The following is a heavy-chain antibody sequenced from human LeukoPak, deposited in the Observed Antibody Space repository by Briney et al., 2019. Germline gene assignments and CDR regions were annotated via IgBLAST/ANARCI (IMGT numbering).Heavy chain of an antibody. J-gene: IGHJ6*02. CDR1: GGSVSSGSYY. V-gene: IGHV4-61*01. CDR3: ARESMDIVVVTANGLSPTNYYYYYGMDV. Sequence: SETLSLTCTVSGGSVSSGSYYWSWIRQPPGKGLEWIGYIYYSGSTNYNPSLKSRVTISVDTSKNQFSLKLSSVTAADTAVYYCARESMDIVVVTANGLSPTNYYYYYGMDVWGQGTTVTVSS. D-gene: IGHD2-21*02. CDR2: IYYSGST.